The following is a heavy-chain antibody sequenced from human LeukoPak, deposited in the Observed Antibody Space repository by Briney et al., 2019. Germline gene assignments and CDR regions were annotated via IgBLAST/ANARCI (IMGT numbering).Heavy chain of an antibody. Sequence: NPSQTLSLTCTVSGGSISSGGYYWSWIRQHPGKGLEWIGYIYYSGSTYYNPSLKSRVTISVDTSKNQFSLKLSSVTAADTAVYYCAREVADYDSSGYYSSGDWFDPWGQGTLVTVSS. CDR3: AREVADYDSSGYYSSGDWFDP. V-gene: IGHV4-31*03. D-gene: IGHD3-22*01. CDR1: GGSISSGGYY. J-gene: IGHJ5*02. CDR2: IYYSGST.